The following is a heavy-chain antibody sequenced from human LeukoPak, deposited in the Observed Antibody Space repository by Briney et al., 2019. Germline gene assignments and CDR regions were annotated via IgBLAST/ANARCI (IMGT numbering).Heavy chain of an antibody. J-gene: IGHJ4*02. CDR1: GFSLSTNGVG. V-gene: IGHV2-5*02. D-gene: IGHD3-16*02. CDR3: AHSRATLDNYVWGSYRFAY. CDR2: IYWDDDK. Sequence: SGPTLVNPTQILTLTCTFSGFSLSTNGVGVGWIRQPPGKALEWLALIYWDDDKHYSPSLKSRLTITKDTSNNRVVLTMTNMDPVDTATYYCAHSRATLDNYVWGSYRFAYWGQGTLVTVSS.